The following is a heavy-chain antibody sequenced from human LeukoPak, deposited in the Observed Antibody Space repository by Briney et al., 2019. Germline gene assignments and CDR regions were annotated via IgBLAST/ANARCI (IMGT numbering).Heavy chain of an antibody. V-gene: IGHV3-7*01. CDR2: IKQDGSEK. J-gene: IGHJ4*02. CDR1: GFTFSNYW. CDR3: AQKGGTDH. D-gene: IGHD2-15*01. Sequence: GGSLRLSCVASGFTFSNYWMSWVRQAPGKGLEWVANIKQDGSEKYYVDSVKGRFTISRDNAKNSLYLQMSSLRVEDTAIYYCAQKGGTDHWGQGTLVTVSS.